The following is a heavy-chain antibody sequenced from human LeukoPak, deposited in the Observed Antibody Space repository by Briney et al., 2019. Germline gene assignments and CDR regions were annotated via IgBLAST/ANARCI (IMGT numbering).Heavy chain of an antibody. J-gene: IGHJ6*03. CDR1: GFSFDDLG. CDR3: ARAVCPTIKFCDSSYFMDV. D-gene: IGHD6-6*01. CDR2: INWNGAST. Sequence: GGSLRLSCAAFGFSFDDLGMTWVRQVPGKGLEWVAGINWNGASTGYADSVRGRFTISRDNAKNSLYLQMNSLRAEDTALYYCARAVCPTIKFCDSSYFMDVWGKGTTVNVS. V-gene: IGHV3-20*04.